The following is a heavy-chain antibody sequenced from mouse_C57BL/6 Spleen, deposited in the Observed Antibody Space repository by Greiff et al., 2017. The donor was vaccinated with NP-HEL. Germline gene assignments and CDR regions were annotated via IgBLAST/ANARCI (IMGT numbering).Heavy chain of an antibody. V-gene: IGHV6-3*01. CDR1: GFTFSNYW. J-gene: IGHJ3*01. CDR2: IRLKSDNYAT. CDR3: TRTGLAWFAY. Sequence: EVQLQQSGGGLVQPGGSMKLSCVASGFTFSNYWMNWVRQSPEKGLEWVAQIRLKSDNYATHYAESVKGRFTISRDDSKSSVYLQMNNLRAEDTGIYYCTRTGLAWFAYWGQGTLVTVSA.